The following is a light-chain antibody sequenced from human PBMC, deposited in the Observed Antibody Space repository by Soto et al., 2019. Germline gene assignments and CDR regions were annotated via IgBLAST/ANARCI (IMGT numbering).Light chain of an antibody. CDR1: QSLSSY. V-gene: IGKV1-39*01. J-gene: IGKJ1*01. Sequence: DIQTTQSRSSLSASLSDRVTITQRSSQSLSSYLNWYPQKXGKAPKXXIYVASSLQSGVPSRFRGSGSGTDFTRTISSLQPEDFETDGCQQTYSTTRTFGQGTKVDI. CDR2: VAS. CDR3: QQTYSTTRT.